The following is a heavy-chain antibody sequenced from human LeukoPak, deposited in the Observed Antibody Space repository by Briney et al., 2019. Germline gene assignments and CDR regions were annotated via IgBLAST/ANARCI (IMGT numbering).Heavy chain of an antibody. CDR2: ISYDGSNK. D-gene: IGHD3-10*01. J-gene: IGHJ6*03. Sequence: GGSLRLSCAASGFTFSSYGMHWVRQAPGKGLEWVAVISYDGSNKYYADSVKGRFTISRDNSKNALYLQMNSLRAEDTAVYYCAKDLVTMVRSRSYMDVWGKGTTVTVSS. CDR3: AKDLVTMVRSRSYMDV. V-gene: IGHV3-30*18. CDR1: GFTFSSYG.